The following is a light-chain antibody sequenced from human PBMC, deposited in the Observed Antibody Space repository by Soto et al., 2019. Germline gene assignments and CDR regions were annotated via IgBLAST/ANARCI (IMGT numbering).Light chain of an antibody. CDR1: QSVSSY. Sequence: EIVLTQSTATLSSSPGERATIXCRASQSVSSYLAWYQQKPGQAPRLLIYDTSSRATGIPARFSGSGSGTDFALTISSLEPEDSAVYYCQQRTNWPWTFGQGTKVDIK. CDR3: QQRTNWPWT. J-gene: IGKJ1*01. V-gene: IGKV3-11*01. CDR2: DTS.